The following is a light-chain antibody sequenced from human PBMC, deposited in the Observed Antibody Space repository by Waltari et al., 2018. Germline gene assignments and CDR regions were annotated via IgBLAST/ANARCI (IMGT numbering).Light chain of an antibody. V-gene: IGKV3-15*01. J-gene: IGKJ2*01. CDR2: DAS. Sequence: ERVMTQSPATLSVSPRETATLSCRASQSASTNLAWYQQKAGQAPRLLIYDASIRATGVPARFSGSGAGTEFTLTITGLQSEDFAVYYCQQYNNWLYTFGQGTKLEIK. CDR3: QQYNNWLYT. CDR1: QSASTN.